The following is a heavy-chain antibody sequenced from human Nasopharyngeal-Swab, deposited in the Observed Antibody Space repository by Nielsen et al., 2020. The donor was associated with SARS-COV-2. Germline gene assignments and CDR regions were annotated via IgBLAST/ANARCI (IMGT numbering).Heavy chain of an antibody. Sequence: EYLKISCAASGFTFNNYNFNWVRQAPGKGLEWVSSISPSSSYIYYADSVKGRFTISRDNAKNSLYLQMNSLRAEDTELYYCARDGLDYDFWSAYFMYFCDQGSTVTVSS. V-gene: IGHV3-21*01. J-gene: IGHJ6*02. CDR2: ISPSSSYI. CDR3: ARDGLDYDFWSAYFMYF. CDR1: GFTFNNYN. D-gene: IGHD3-3*01.